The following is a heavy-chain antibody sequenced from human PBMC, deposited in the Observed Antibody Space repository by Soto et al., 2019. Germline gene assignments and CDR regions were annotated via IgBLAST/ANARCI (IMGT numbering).Heavy chain of an antibody. CDR1: GYTFTSYG. J-gene: IGHJ4*02. D-gene: IGHD3-10*01. V-gene: IGHV1-18*01. CDR3: ARALFRSMVRGAPGDY. Sequence: ASVKVSCKASGYTFTSYGISWVRQAPGQGLEWMGWISAYNGNTNYAQKLQGRVTMTTDTSTSTAYMELRSLRSDDTAVYYCARALFRSMVRGAPGDYWGQGTLVTVSS. CDR2: ISAYNGNT.